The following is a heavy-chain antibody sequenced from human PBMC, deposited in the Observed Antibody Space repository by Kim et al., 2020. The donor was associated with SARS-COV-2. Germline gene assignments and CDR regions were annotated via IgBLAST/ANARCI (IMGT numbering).Heavy chain of an antibody. J-gene: IGHJ6*02. CDR3: AKERNDILTGYPGGMDV. D-gene: IGHD3-9*01. Sequence: GKGRFTISRDNSKNTLYLQMSSLRAVDTAVYYCAKERNDILTGYPGGMDVWGQGSTVTVSS. V-gene: IGHV3-64D*06.